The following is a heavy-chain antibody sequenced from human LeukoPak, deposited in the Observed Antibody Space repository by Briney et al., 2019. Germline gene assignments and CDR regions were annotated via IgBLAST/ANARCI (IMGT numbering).Heavy chain of an antibody. CDR2: ICHSGST. Sequence: SETLSLTCTVSGGSISSGGYYWSWIRQPPGKGLEWIGYICHSGSTYYNPSLKSRVTISVDTSKNQFSLKLSSVTAADTAVYYCASRKAYYYGMDVWGQGTTVTVSS. CDR3: ASRKAYYYGMDV. CDR1: GGSISSGGYY. V-gene: IGHV4-30-2*05. J-gene: IGHJ6*02.